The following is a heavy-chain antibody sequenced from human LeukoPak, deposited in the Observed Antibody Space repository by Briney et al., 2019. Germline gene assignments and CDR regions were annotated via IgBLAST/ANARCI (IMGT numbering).Heavy chain of an antibody. Sequence: PSETLSLTCSVSGDSISNSAYYWGWIRQPPGKELGWIGTIYYSGFTHYNPSLRSRVAISVDTSKNQFSLNLSSLTAADTAVYYCARRGGFGVTYDSWGQGTLVTVSS. CDR1: GDSISNSAYY. J-gene: IGHJ4*02. V-gene: IGHV4-39*01. CDR3: ARRGGFGVTYDS. D-gene: IGHD3-10*01. CDR2: IYYSGFT.